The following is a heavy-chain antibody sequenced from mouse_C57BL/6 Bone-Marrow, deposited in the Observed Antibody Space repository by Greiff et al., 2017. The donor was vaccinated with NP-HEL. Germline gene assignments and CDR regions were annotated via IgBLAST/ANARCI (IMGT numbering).Heavy chain of an antibody. Sequence: EVKLMESGGGLVQPKGSLKLSCAASGFSFNTYAMNWVRQAPGKGLEWVARIRSKSNNYATYYADSVKDRFTISRDDSESMLYLQMNNLKTEDTAMYYCVRRHGSSYYAMDYWGQGTSVTVSS. V-gene: IGHV10-1*01. CDR2: IRSKSNNYAT. J-gene: IGHJ4*01. CDR3: VRRHGSSYYAMDY. D-gene: IGHD1-1*01. CDR1: GFSFNTYA.